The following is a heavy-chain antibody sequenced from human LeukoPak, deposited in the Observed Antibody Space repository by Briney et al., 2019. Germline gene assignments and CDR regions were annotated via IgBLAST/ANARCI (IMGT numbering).Heavy chain of an antibody. CDR2: VGGSGANT. V-gene: IGHV3-23*01. D-gene: IGHD2-15*01. Sequence: GGSLRLSCAASGFTFSSYAMSWVRQAPGKGLEWVSAVGGSGANTYYADSVKGRFTISRDNSKNTLYPQMNNLRAEDTALYYCARDIVVVVAAHFDYWGQGTLVTVSS. J-gene: IGHJ4*02. CDR1: GFTFSSYA. CDR3: ARDIVVVVAAHFDY.